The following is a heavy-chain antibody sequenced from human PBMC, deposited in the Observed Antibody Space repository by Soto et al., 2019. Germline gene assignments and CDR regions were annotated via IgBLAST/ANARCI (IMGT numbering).Heavy chain of an antibody. J-gene: IGHJ6*02. Sequence: GESLKISCKGSGYSFTSYWISWVRQMPGKGLEWMGRIDPSDSYTNYSPSFQGHVTISADKSISTAYLQWSSLKASDTAMYYCARGRRYGDYEYYYYGMDVWGQGTTVTVSS. CDR3: ARGRRYGDYEYYYYGMDV. V-gene: IGHV5-10-1*01. CDR1: GYSFTSYW. CDR2: IDPSDSYT. D-gene: IGHD4-17*01.